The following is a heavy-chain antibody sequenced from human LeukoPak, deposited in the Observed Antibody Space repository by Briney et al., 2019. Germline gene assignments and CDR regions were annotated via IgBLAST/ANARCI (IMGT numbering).Heavy chain of an antibody. D-gene: IGHD3-3*01. CDR1: GYTLTELS. CDR3: ATGPAYDFWSGYCVY. CDR2: FDPEDGET. V-gene: IGHV1-24*01. J-gene: IGHJ4*02. Sequence: GGSVKVSCKVSGYTLTELSMPWVRQAPGKGLEWMGGFDPEDGETIYAQKFQGRVTMTEDTSTDTAYMELSSLRSEDTAVYYCATGPAYDFWSGYCVYWGQGTLVTVSS.